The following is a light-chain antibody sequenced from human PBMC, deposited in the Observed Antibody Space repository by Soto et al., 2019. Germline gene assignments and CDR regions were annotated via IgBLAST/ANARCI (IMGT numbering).Light chain of an antibody. Sequence: IVMTQSPATLSVSPGGRATLSCRASQSISDTLAWYQQKPGQAPRLLIYCASTRATGFTARFSGSGSGADFTLTIISMQYEDFVVYYCQQYDNWPWTFGQGTKV. CDR2: CAS. CDR1: QSISDT. J-gene: IGKJ1*01. V-gene: IGKV3-15*01. CDR3: QQYDNWPWT.